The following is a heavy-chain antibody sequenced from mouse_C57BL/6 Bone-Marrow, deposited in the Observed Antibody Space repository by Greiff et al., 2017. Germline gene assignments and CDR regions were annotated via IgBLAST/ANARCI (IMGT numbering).Heavy chain of an antibody. CDR2: IHPNSGST. Sequence: QVQLQQSGAELVKPGASVKLSCKASGYTFTSYWMHWVKQRPGQGLEWIGMIHPNSGSTNYNEKFKSKATLTVDQSSSTAYMQLSSLTSEDSAVCYCARLDSSVYWGQGTTLTVSS. V-gene: IGHV1-64*01. CDR1: GYTFTSYW. D-gene: IGHD3-2*02. J-gene: IGHJ2*01. CDR3: ARLDSSVY.